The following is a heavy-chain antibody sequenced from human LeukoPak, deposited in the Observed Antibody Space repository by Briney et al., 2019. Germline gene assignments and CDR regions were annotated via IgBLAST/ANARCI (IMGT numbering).Heavy chain of an antibody. Sequence: PGGSLRLSCAASRFTFSNAWMSWVRQAPGKGLEWVGRIKSKTDGGTTDYAAPVKGRFTISRDDSKNTLYLQMNSLKTEDTAVYYCTTDLDSSSWGSRGQGTLVTVSS. V-gene: IGHV3-15*01. D-gene: IGHD6-13*01. J-gene: IGHJ4*02. CDR1: RFTFSNAW. CDR3: TTDLDSSSWGS. CDR2: IKSKTDGGTT.